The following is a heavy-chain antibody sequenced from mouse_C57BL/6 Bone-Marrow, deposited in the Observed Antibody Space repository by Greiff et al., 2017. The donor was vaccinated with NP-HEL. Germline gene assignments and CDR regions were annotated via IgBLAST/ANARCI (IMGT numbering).Heavy chain of an antibody. CDR1: GYTFTNYW. CDR3: ARRASYYYGSRDYAMDY. CDR2: IYPGGGYT. Sequence: VKLQESGAELVRPGTSVKMSCKASGYTFTNYWIGWAKQRPGHGLEWIGDIYPGGGYTNYNEKFKGKATLTADKSSSTAYMQFSSLTSEDSAIYYCARRASYYYGSRDYAMDYWGQGTSVTVSS. D-gene: IGHD1-1*01. V-gene: IGHV1-63*01. J-gene: IGHJ4*01.